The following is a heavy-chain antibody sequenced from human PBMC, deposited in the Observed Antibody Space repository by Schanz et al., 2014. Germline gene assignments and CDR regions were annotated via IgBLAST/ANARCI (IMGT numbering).Heavy chain of an antibody. Sequence: EVQLVESGGYLVQPGGSLRLSCSASGFIFSSYGLHWVRQAPGKGLEWVSSISSSSSYIYYADSVKGRFTISRDNAKSSLYLQMNSQRAEDTAVYCCAREEGWGIASAGPKHYYYDMDVWGQGTTXTVSS. CDR1: GFIFSSYG. J-gene: IGHJ6*02. CDR2: ISSSSSYI. D-gene: IGHD6-13*01. V-gene: IGHV3-21*01. CDR3: AREEGWGIASAGPKHYYYDMDV.